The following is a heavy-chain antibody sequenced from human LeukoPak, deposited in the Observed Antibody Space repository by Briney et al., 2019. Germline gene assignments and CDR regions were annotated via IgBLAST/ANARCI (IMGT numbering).Heavy chain of an antibody. CDR2: IWYDGSNK. D-gene: IGHD3-22*01. J-gene: IGHJ3*02. CDR1: GFTFSSYG. Sequence: GRSLRLSCAASGFTFSSYGMHWVRQAPGKGLEGVAVIWYDGSNKYYADSVKGRFTISRDNSKNTLYLQMNSLRAEDTAVYYSARDPYYDSKNRGWFDIWGQGTMVTVSS. CDR3: ARDPYYDSKNRGWFDI. V-gene: IGHV3-33*01.